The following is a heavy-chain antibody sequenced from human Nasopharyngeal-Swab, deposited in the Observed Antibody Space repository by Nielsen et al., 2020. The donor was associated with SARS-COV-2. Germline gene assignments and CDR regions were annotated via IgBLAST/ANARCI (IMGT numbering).Heavy chain of an antibody. CDR3: ARDRGASSWDGDSFDI. V-gene: IGHV4-59*01. CDR1: GGSISGYY. D-gene: IGHD6-13*01. CDR2: IYNSGST. Sequence: SETLSLTCTVSGGSISGYYWSWIRQPPGKGLEWMGYIYNSGSTNYNHSLKSRVTISVDTSKNKFSLKLSSVTAADTAVYYCARDRGASSWDGDSFDIWGHGTMVTVSS. J-gene: IGHJ3*02.